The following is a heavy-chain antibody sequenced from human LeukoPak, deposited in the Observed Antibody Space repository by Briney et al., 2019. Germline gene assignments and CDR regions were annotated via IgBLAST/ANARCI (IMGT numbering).Heavy chain of an antibody. V-gene: IGHV4-30-2*01. Sequence: SQTLSLTCAVSGGSLSSGGYSWGWLRQPPGTGLEWIGYIYHSGSTYYNPSLKSRATISVDRSKNQFSLKLSSATAADTAVYYCARGTMIVRLFDRGGQGTLVTVS. D-gene: IGHD3-22*01. J-gene: IGHJ5*02. CDR3: ARGTMIVRLFDR. CDR2: IYHSGST. CDR1: GGSLSSGGYS.